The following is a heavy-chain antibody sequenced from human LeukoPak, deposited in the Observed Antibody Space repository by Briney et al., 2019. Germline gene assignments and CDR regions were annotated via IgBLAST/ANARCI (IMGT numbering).Heavy chain of an antibody. V-gene: IGHV4-61*02. CDR1: GGSISTGSYD. Sequence: KTSQTLSLTCTVSGGSISTGSYDWSWIRQPAGKGLEWIGRIYTSGSTNYNPSLKSRVTISVDTSKNQFSLKLSSVTAADTAVYYCARVPYDSSGYYYAAAFDIWGQGTMVTVSS. J-gene: IGHJ3*02. CDR3: ARVPYDSSGYYYAAAFDI. D-gene: IGHD3-22*01. CDR2: IYTSGST.